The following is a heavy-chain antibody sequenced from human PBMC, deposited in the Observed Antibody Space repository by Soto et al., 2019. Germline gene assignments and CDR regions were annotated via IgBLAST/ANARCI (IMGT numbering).Heavy chain of an antibody. CDR1: GGSISNNNYH. D-gene: IGHD3-16*01. V-gene: IGHV4-39*01. CDR2: IYYRGNT. CDR3: ARLRGGCPADL. J-gene: IGHJ5*02. Sequence: SETLSLTCSVSGGSISNNNYHWGWIRQPPGKGLEWMGSIYYRGNTYYNPSLRSRITISVDTSRNQFSLALSSVTAEDTAVYFCARLRGGCPADLWGQGTLVTVSS.